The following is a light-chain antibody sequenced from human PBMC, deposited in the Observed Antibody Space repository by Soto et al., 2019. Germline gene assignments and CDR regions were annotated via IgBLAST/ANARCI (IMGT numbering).Light chain of an antibody. CDR3: AAWDDSLSAVV. J-gene: IGLJ3*02. CDR1: SSNIGSDP. CDR2: DNK. V-gene: IGLV1-44*01. Sequence: QSVLTQPPSASGTPGQSVTISCSGSSSNIGSDPVNWYQQLPGTAPRLLIYDNKSRPSGVPDRFSGSKSGTSASLAISGLQSEDEADYYCAAWDDSLSAVVFGGGTQLTVL.